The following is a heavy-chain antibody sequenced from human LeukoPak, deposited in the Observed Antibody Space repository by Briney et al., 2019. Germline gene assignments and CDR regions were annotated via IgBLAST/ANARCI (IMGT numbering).Heavy chain of an antibody. V-gene: IGHV3-21*01. CDR2: ISSSSSYI. CDR1: GFTFSSYS. CDR3: ARDARSGSYYNFDY. Sequence: GGSLRLSCAASGFTFSSYSMNWVRQAPGKGLEWVSSISSSSSYIYYADSVKGRFTISRDNAKNSLYLQMNSLRAEDTAVYYCARDARSGSYYNFDYWGQGTLVTVSS. J-gene: IGHJ4*02. D-gene: IGHD1-26*01.